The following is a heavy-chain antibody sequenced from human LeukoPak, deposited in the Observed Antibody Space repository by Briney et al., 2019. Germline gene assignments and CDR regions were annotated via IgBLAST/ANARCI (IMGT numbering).Heavy chain of an antibody. V-gene: IGHV1-18*01. D-gene: IGHD2-2*01. Sequence: ASVRVSCKASGYTFSIYGFSWVRQAPGQGLEWMGWISVYNGNTNYAQKFQGRVTMTTDTSTSTAHMELRSLRSDDTAVYYCARVNCSSTSCYYFDYWGQGTLVTVSS. CDR3: ARVNCSSTSCYYFDY. CDR1: GYTFSIYG. CDR2: ISVYNGNT. J-gene: IGHJ4*02.